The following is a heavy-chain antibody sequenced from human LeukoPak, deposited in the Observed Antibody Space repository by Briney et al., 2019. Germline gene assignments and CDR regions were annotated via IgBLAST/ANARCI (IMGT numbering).Heavy chain of an antibody. J-gene: IGHJ4*02. V-gene: IGHV1-69*13. Sequence: ASVKVSCKVSGGTFSSYAISWVRQAPGQGLEWMGGIIPMFGTANYAQKFQGRVTITADESTSTAYMELSSLRSEDTAVYYCASPPRVWDNWNDLRFDYWGQGTPVTVSS. D-gene: IGHD1-20*01. CDR2: IIPMFGTA. CDR3: ASPPRVWDNWNDLRFDY. CDR1: GGTFSSYA.